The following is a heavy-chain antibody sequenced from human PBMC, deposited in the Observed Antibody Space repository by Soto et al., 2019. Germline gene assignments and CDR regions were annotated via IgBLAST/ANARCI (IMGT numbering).Heavy chain of an antibody. D-gene: IGHD3-3*01. CDR3: ALAGAYYDFWSGYYKPHPFDY. CDR1: GGSISSGGYY. Sequence: SETLDLTCTVSGGSISSGGYYWSWIRQHPGKGLEWIGYIYYSGSTYYNPSLKSRVTISVDTSKNQFSLKLSSVTAADTAVYYCALAGAYYDFWSGYYKPHPFDYWGQGTLVTVSS. V-gene: IGHV4-31*03. J-gene: IGHJ4*02. CDR2: IYYSGST.